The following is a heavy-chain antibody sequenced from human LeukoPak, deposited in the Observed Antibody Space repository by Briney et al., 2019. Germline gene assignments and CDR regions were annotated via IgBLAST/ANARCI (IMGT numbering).Heavy chain of an antibody. CDR3: AKKRGDFWSGLRLVTSFDY. J-gene: IGHJ4*02. Sequence: GGSLRHSCAASGFTLSSYAMSWVRQAPGKGLEWVSAISGSGGSTYYADSVKGRFTISRDNSKDTLYLQMNSLRAEDTAVYYCAKKRGDFWSGLRLVTSFDYWGQGTLVTVSS. V-gene: IGHV3-23*01. D-gene: IGHD3-3*01. CDR1: GFTLSSYA. CDR2: ISGSGGST.